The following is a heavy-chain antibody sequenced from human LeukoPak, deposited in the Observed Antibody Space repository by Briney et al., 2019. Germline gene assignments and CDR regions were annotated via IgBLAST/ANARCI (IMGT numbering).Heavy chain of an antibody. CDR1: GYSISSGYY. Sequence: SETLSLTCTVSGYSISSGYYWGWIRQPPGKGLEWIGEINHSGSTNYNPSLKSRVTISVDTSKNQFSLKLSSMTAADTAVYYCARHERLYGSGNPRGFDPWGQGTLVTVSS. CDR2: INHSGST. V-gene: IGHV4-38-2*02. CDR3: ARHERLYGSGNPRGFDP. D-gene: IGHD3-10*01. J-gene: IGHJ5*02.